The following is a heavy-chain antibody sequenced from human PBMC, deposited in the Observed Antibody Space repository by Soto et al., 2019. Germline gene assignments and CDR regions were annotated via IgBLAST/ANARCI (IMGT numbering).Heavy chain of an antibody. CDR2: VKDGGST. J-gene: IGHJ1*01. Sequence: QVQLQQWGAGLLKPSETLSLTCTVNGGSLTGYYWSWIRQPPGKGLEWIGEVKDGGSTNSSPSLRGRVSRSGDLYNNPLSLRANSVAAADPAVYFCGRSQEGIVGKHWEQGGLVSVSS. CDR3: GRSQEGIVGKH. CDR1: GGSLTGYY. V-gene: IGHV4-34*01. D-gene: IGHD1-26*01.